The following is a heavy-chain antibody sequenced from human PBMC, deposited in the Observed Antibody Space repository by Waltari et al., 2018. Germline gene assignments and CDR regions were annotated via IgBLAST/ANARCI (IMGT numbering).Heavy chain of an antibody. CDR1: GFTFSTYG. Sequence: QVHLVESGGGVVQPGRSLRLSCVASGFTFSTYGMPWVRPAPGRGLEWVASIWFDGSNENYGDSVKGRFIISRDNSKHTLYLQMNSLRVEDTAVYYCARDNYYDSSGYRQLYYFDYWGQGTLVTVSS. V-gene: IGHV3-33*01. CDR3: ARDNYYDSSGYRQLYYFDY. D-gene: IGHD3-22*01. CDR2: IWFDGSNE. J-gene: IGHJ4*02.